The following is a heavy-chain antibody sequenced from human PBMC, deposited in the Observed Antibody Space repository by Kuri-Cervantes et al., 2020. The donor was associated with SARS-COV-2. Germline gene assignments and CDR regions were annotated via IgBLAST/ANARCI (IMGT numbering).Heavy chain of an antibody. Sequence: SQTLSLTCAASGFTFSSYAMHWVRQPPGKGLEWIGEINHSGSTNYNPSLKSRVTISVDTSKNQFSLKLSSVTAADTAVYYCARDGGSSWDFDYWGQGTLVTVSS. CDR1: GFTFSSYA. D-gene: IGHD6-13*01. V-gene: IGHV4-34*01. J-gene: IGHJ4*02. CDR2: INHSGST. CDR3: ARDGGSSWDFDY.